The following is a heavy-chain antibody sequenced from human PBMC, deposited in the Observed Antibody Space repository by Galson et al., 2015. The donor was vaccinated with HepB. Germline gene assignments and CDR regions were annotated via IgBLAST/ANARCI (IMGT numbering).Heavy chain of an antibody. CDR1: GFTFSSYA. V-gene: IGHV3-30-3*01. J-gene: IGHJ4*02. CDR2: ISYDGSNK. CDR3: ARDLPAVYYDSSGYYGGFDY. Sequence: SLRLSCAASGFTFSSYAMHWVRQAPGKGLEWVAVISYDGSNKYYADSVKGRFTISRDNSKNTLYLQMNSLRAEDTAVYYCARDLPAVYYDSSGYYGGFDYWGQGTLVTVSS. D-gene: IGHD3-22*01.